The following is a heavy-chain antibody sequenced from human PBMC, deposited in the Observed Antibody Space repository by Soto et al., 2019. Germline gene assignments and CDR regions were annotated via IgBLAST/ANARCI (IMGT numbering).Heavy chain of an antibody. CDR2: IYYSGTT. CDR1: GDSITSIYH. Sequence: SETLSLTCAVSGDSITSIYHWAWIRQPPGRGLEWVASIYYSGTTYYNPSLKSRVTMSVDTSQNQFSLKLSFVTAADTAVYYCARYGDHVGYYFDYWGQGTLVTVSS. CDR3: ARYGDHVGYYFDY. D-gene: IGHD4-17*01. V-gene: IGHV4-38-2*01. J-gene: IGHJ4*02.